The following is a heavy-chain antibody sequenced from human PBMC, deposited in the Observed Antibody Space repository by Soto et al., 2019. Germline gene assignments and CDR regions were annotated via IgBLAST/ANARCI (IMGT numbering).Heavy chain of an antibody. V-gene: IGHV3-23*01. CDR3: LKDIQWLETYFES. J-gene: IGHJ4*02. CDR2: INVSGALT. D-gene: IGHD3-9*01. Sequence: GFLGVTFADCGFPFDAQRMAWVRQSPGKGLQWVSSINVSGALTYYIESVKGRFTISRDNSEHTLYLQMNNLEADDTAIYYCLKDIQWLETYFESWGPVTAVPVTS. CDR1: GFPFDAQR.